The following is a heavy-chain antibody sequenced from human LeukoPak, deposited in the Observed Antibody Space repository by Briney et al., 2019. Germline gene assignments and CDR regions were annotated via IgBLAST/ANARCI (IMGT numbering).Heavy chain of an antibody. J-gene: IGHJ4*02. Sequence: SETLSLTCTVSGGSISSGDYYWSWIRQPPGKGLEWIGYIYYSGSTYYNPSLKSRVTISVDTSKNQFSLKLSSVTAADTAAYYCARAPRYDSSGYNFDYWGQGTLVTVSS. CDR1: GGSISSGDYY. CDR2: IYYSGST. CDR3: ARAPRYDSSGYNFDY. V-gene: IGHV4-30-4*01. D-gene: IGHD3-22*01.